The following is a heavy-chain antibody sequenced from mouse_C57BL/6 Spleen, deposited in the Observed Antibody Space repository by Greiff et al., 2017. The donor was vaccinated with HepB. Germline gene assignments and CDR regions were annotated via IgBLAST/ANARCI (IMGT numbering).Heavy chain of an antibody. Sequence: VQVVESGPGLVAPSQSLSITCTVSGFSLTSYAISWVRQPPGKGLEWLGVIWTGGGTNYNSALKSRLSISKDNSKSQVFLKMNSLQTDDTARYYCARYYDYDDYYAMDYWGQGTSVTVSS. CDR2: IWTGGGT. V-gene: IGHV2-9-1*01. CDR1: GFSLTSYA. D-gene: IGHD2-4*01. J-gene: IGHJ4*01. CDR3: ARYYDYDDYYAMDY.